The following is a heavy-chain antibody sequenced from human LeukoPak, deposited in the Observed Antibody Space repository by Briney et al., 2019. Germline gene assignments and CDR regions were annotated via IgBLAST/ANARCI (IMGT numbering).Heavy chain of an antibody. CDR1: GGSIRSGDYS. CDR3: ARDHTETSSLNFRNYYYYGMDI. D-gene: IGHD4-11*01. CDR2: IYYSGST. J-gene: IGHJ6*02. V-gene: IGHV4-31*03. Sequence: PSETLSLTCTVSGGSIRSGDYSWNWIRQHPGKSLEWIGYIYYSGSTYYNPSLTSRVTKSVDTSKNQFSLKLSSVTAADTAIYYCARDHTETSSLNFRNYYYYGMDIWGQGTTVIVSS.